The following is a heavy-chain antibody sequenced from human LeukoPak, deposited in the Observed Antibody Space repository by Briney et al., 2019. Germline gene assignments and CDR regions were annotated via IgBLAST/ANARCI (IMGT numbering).Heavy chain of an antibody. CDR2: INPNSGGT. CDR3: ARDRGSISIAARL. Sequence: VASVKVSYKASGYTFTSYGISWVRQAPGQGLEWMGWINPNSGGTNYAQKFQGRVTMTRDTSISTAYMELSRLRSDDTAVYYCARDRGSISIAARLWGQGTLVTVSS. D-gene: IGHD6-6*01. J-gene: IGHJ4*02. V-gene: IGHV1-2*02. CDR1: GYTFTSYG.